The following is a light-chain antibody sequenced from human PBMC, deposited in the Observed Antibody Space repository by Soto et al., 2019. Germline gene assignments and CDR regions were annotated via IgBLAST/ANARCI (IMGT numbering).Light chain of an antibody. V-gene: IGLV2-11*01. CDR2: DVT. CDR1: SSDVGAYNW. Sequence: QSALTQPRSVSGSPGQSVTISCAGTSSDVGAYNWVSWYQQHPGKVLKLIIYDVTRRPSGVPDRFSGSKSGNTASLTISGLQADDEADYYCCSYAGSYTLVFGGGTKLTVL. CDR3: CSYAGSYTLV. J-gene: IGLJ3*02.